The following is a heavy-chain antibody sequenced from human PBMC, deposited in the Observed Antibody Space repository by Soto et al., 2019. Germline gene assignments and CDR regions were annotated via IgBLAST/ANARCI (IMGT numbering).Heavy chain of an antibody. Sequence: QVQLVQSGAEVKKPGSSVKVSCKASGGTFSSYTISWVRQAPGQGLEWMGRIIPILGIANYAQKFQGRVTITADKSTSTAYMELSSLRSEDTAVYYCARDRLEYYGSGSGTLRNGYFDLWGRGTLVTVSS. CDR2: IIPILGIA. CDR1: GGTFSSYT. V-gene: IGHV1-69*08. CDR3: ARDRLEYYGSGSGTLRNGYFDL. J-gene: IGHJ2*01. D-gene: IGHD3-10*01.